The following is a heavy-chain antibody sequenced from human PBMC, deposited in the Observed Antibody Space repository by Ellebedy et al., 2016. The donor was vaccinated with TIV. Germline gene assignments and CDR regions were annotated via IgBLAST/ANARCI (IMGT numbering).Heavy chain of an antibody. CDR3: ARDGSIAVDGTSDY. Sequence: GESLKISXAASGFYFGDYWMSWVRQAPWKGLEWVANIKKDGREKNYVDSVRGRFTISRDNAKNSLYLQMSSLRAEDTAVYYCARDGSIAVDGTSDYWGQGTLVTVSS. CDR2: IKKDGREK. CDR1: GFYFGDYW. D-gene: IGHD6-19*01. J-gene: IGHJ4*02. V-gene: IGHV3-7*01.